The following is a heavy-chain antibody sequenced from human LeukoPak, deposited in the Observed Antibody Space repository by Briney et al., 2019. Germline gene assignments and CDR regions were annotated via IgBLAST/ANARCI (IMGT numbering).Heavy chain of an antibody. Sequence: GGSLRLSCVASGFTFSNHAMTWVRQAPGKGLEWVSAIIANGVDTFYAPSVKGRFTISRDNSKNTLYLQINSLRAEDTAIYYCAKDVWWSVSWGQGTLVTVSS. V-gene: IGHV3-23*01. J-gene: IGHJ5*02. CDR1: GFTFSNHA. CDR3: AKDVWWSVS. D-gene: IGHD2-8*02. CDR2: IIANGVDT.